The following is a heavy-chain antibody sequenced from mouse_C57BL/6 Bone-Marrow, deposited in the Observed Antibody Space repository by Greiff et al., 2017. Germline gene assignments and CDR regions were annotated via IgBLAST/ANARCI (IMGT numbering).Heavy chain of an antibody. CDR1: GFSFNTYA. D-gene: IGHD1-1*01. V-gene: IGHV10-1*01. Sequence: EVQLQESGGGLVQPKGSLKLSCAASGFSFNTYAMNWVRQAPGKGLEWVARIRSKSNNYATYYADSVKDRFTISRDDSESMLYLQMNNLKTEDTAMYYCVRHGDRYYGSSYEGGMDYWGQGTSVTVSS. J-gene: IGHJ4*01. CDR2: IRSKSNNYAT. CDR3: VRHGDRYYGSSYEGGMDY.